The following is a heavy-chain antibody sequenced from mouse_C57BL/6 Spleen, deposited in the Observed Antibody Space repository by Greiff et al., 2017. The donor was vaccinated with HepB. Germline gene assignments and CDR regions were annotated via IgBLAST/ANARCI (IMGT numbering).Heavy chain of an antibody. CDR1: GYTFTDYN. CDR2: INPNNGGT. V-gene: IGHV1-18*01. Sequence: EVQLQQSGPELVKPGASVKIPCKASGYTFTDYNMDWVKQSHGKSLEWIGDINPNNGGTIYNQKFKGKATLTVDKSSSTAYMELRSLTSEDTAVYYCARSMGDYWYFDVWGTGTTVTVSS. J-gene: IGHJ1*03. CDR3: ARSMGDYWYFDV. D-gene: IGHD1-1*02.